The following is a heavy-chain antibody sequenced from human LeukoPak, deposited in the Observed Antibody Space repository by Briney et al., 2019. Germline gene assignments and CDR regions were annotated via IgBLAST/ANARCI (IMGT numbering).Heavy chain of an antibody. Sequence: ASVKVSCKASGYTFSVYGITWVRQAPGQGPEWMGWISTYNGNTNYAPNIQDRVTMTTDTSTSTAYMELRSLRSDDTAVYYCGRALLGGSDIYTPFSYWGQGTLVTVSS. J-gene: IGHJ4*02. V-gene: IGHV1-18*01. CDR1: GYTFSVYG. D-gene: IGHD3-10*01. CDR2: ISTYNGNT. CDR3: GRALLGGSDIYTPFSY.